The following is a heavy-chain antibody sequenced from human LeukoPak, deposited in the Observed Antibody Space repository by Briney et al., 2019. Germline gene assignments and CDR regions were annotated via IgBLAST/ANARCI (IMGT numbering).Heavy chain of an antibody. CDR3: AKQLNGRAVAGNFYYYYYMDV. CDR2: INPHSGGT. J-gene: IGHJ6*03. CDR1: GYTFTDYY. Sequence: ASVKVSCKASGYTFTDYYMHWVRQAAGQGLEWMGWINPHSGGTDHAQKFQGRVTITADKSTSTAYMELSSLRSEDTAVYYCAKQLNGRAVAGNFYYYYYMDVWGKGTTVTVSS. D-gene: IGHD6-19*01. V-gene: IGHV1-2*02.